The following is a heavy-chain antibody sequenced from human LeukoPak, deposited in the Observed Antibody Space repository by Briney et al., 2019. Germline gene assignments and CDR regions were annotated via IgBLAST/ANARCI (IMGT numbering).Heavy chain of an antibody. CDR3: ASYVGSRPAYDY. CDR2: IYSGGTT. CDR1: GGSISSSHYY. V-gene: IGHV4-39*01. J-gene: IGHJ4*02. Sequence: PSETLSLTCTVSGGSISSSHYYWGWIRQPPEKGLEWIGSIYSGGTTSYSPSLESRVTISVDTSENQFSLKLSSVTAADTAVYYCASYVGSRPAYDYWGQGTLVTVSS. D-gene: IGHD2-21*01.